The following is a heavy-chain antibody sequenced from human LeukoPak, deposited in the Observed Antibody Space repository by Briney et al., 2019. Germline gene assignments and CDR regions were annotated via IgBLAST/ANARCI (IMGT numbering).Heavy chain of an antibody. D-gene: IGHD3-10*01. CDR3: ARGLYGSGSYPEEGDAFDI. CDR1: GGSISSGDYY. CDR2: IYYNGST. V-gene: IGHV4-30-4*01. J-gene: IGHJ3*02. Sequence: SETLSLTCTVSGGSISSGDYYWSWIRQPPGKGLEWIGYIYYNGSTYYNPSLKSRVTISVDTSKNQFSLKLSSVTAADTAVYYCARGLYGSGSYPEEGDAFDIWGQGTMVTVSS.